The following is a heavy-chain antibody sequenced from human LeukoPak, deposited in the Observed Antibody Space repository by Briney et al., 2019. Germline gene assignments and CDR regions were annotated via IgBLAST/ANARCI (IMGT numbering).Heavy chain of an antibody. D-gene: IGHD3-10*01. CDR2: ISGSSTYT. J-gene: IGHJ4*02. V-gene: IGHV3-11*05. CDR3: AKDFMVRGVIRPDY. CDR1: GFTFSDYY. Sequence: GGSLRLSCASSGFTFSDYYMTWIRQAPGKGLEWVSYISGSSTYTKYVDSVKGRFTISRDNSKNTLYLQMNSLRAEDTAVYYCAKDFMVRGVIRPDYWGQGTLVTVSS.